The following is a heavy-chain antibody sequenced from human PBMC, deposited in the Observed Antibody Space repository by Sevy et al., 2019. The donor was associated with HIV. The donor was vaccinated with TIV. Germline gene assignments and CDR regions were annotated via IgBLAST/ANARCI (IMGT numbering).Heavy chain of an antibody. V-gene: IGHV4-39*01. Sequence: SETLSLTCSVSGASISSTIYYWAWIRQSPGKGLEWFGSIHHSGSTYYNLSLKSRVTISVDTSKNQFSLKMNSVTAADTAVFYCAKHCSHYFDNSGYGEAFDIWGQGTKVTVSS. J-gene: IGHJ3*02. CDR2: IHHSGST. CDR3: AKHCSHYFDNSGYGEAFDI. CDR1: GASISSTIYY. D-gene: IGHD3-22*01.